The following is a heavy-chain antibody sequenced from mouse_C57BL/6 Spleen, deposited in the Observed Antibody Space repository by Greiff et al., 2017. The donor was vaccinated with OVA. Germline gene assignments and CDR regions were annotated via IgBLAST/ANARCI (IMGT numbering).Heavy chain of an antibody. CDR1: GFTFSSYG. J-gene: IGHJ3*01. Sequence: EVKLMESGGDLVKPGESLKLSCAASGFTFSSYGMSWVRQTPDKRLEWVATISSGGSYTYYPDSVKGRFTISRDNAKNTLYLQMSSLKSEDTAMYYCARQRATVVEDWFAYWGQGTLVTVSA. CDR3: ARQRATVVEDWFAY. D-gene: IGHD1-1*01. V-gene: IGHV5-6*01. CDR2: ISSGGSYT.